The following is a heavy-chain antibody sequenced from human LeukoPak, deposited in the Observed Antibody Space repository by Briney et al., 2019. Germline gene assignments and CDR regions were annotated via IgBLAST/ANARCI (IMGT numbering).Heavy chain of an antibody. D-gene: IGHD6-19*01. Sequence: ASVKVSCKASGYTFTSYGISWVRQAPGQGLEWMGGIIPIFGTANYAQKFQGRVTITADESTSTAYMELSSLRSEDTAVYYCALAVAANNWSDPWGQGTLVTVSS. CDR2: IIPIFGTA. CDR1: GYTFTSYG. CDR3: ALAVAANNWSDP. V-gene: IGHV1-69*13. J-gene: IGHJ5*02.